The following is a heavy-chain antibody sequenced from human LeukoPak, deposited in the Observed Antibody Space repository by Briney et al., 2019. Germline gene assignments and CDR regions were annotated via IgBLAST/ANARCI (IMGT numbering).Heavy chain of an antibody. CDR2: ISSSSSYI. V-gene: IGHV3-21*01. Sequence: GGSLRLSCAASGFTFSSYSMNWVRQAPGKGLEWVPSISSSSSYIYYADSVKGRFTISRDNAKNSLYLQMNSLRAEDTAVYYCASAERYYDFWRASYYYYGMDVWGQGTTVTVSS. CDR3: ASAERYYDFWRASYYYYGMDV. CDR1: GFTFSSYS. D-gene: IGHD3-3*01. J-gene: IGHJ6*02.